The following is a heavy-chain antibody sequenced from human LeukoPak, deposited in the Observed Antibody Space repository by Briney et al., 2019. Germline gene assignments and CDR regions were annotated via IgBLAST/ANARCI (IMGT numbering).Heavy chain of an antibody. J-gene: IGHJ3*02. CDR2: IYYSGST. V-gene: IGHV4-39*01. D-gene: IGHD4-17*01. CDR3: ARHYAPDGDLKEGAFDI. CDR1: GGSTSSSSYY. Sequence: SETLSLTCTVSGGSTSSSSYYWGSIRQPPGKWLEWIGSIYYSGSTYYNPSLKSRVTISVDTSKNQFSLKLSSVTAADTAVYYCARHYAPDGDLKEGAFDIWGQGTMVTVSS.